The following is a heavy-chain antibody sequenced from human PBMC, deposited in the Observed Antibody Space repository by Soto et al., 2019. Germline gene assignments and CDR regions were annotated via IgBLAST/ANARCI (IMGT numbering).Heavy chain of an antibody. CDR3: AKDRLAGNFDY. J-gene: IGHJ4*02. CDR2: ISGGGGST. Sequence: PGGSLRLSCAASGFTFTNYAMNWARQAPGKGLEWVSAISGGGGSTYYADSVKGRFTISRDNSKNTLYLQMNGLRVEDTAVYYCAKDRLAGNFDYWGQGTQVTGSS. V-gene: IGHV3-23*01. CDR1: GFTFTNYA.